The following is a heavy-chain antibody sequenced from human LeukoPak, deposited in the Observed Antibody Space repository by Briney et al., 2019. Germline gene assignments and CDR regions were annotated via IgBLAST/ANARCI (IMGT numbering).Heavy chain of an antibody. V-gene: IGHV3-48*01. CDR2: ISSSSNII. CDR1: GFTFSNYN. J-gene: IGHJ4*02. D-gene: IGHD3-10*01. CDR3: ARDFAREFTIDY. Sequence: GGSLRLSCAAAGFTFSNYNMNWVRQPPGKGLQWVSYISSSSNIIYYADSVKGRFTTSRDNAKNSLFLQMNSLRAEDTAVYYCARDFAREFTIDYWGQGTLVTVSS.